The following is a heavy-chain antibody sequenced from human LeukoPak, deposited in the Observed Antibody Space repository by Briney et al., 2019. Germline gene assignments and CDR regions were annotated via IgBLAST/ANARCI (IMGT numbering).Heavy chain of an antibody. CDR1: GGSFSGYY. J-gene: IGHJ6*03. CDR2: INHSGST. D-gene: IGHD6-6*01. Sequence: SETLSLTCAVYGGSFSGYYWSWIRQPPGKGLEWIGEINHSGSTNYNPSLKSRVTISVDTSKNQFSLKLSSVTAADTAGYYCARGRNSISARLPYYYYYYMDVWGKGTTVTVSS. V-gene: IGHV4-34*01. CDR3: ARGRNSISARLPYYYYYYMDV.